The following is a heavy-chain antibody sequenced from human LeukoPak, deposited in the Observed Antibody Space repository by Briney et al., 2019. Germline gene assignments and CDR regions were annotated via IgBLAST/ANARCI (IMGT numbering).Heavy chain of an antibody. CDR3: ARDRRRDYDILTGYYDY. CDR2: INWNGGST. J-gene: IGHJ4*02. CDR1: GFTFDDYG. V-gene: IGHV3-20*04. Sequence: GGSLRLSCAASGFTFDDYGMSWVRQAPGKGLEWVSGINWNGGSTGYADSVKGRFTISRDNSKNTLYLQMNSLRAEDTAVYYCARDRRRDYDILTGYYDYWGQGPLGTVSS. D-gene: IGHD3-9*01.